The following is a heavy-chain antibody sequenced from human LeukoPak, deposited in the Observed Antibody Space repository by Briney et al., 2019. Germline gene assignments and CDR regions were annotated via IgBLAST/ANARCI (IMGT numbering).Heavy chain of an antibody. V-gene: IGHV3-23*01. CDR1: GFTFSNSG. Sequence: PGGSLRLSCAPSGFTFSNSGMSWVRQAPGKGLEWVSTISGSGGNTYYADSVKGRFTISRDTSKNTLYLQMNSPRAEDTAVYYCAKDMYYDSSGPVFDYWGQGTLVTVSS. D-gene: IGHD3-22*01. J-gene: IGHJ4*02. CDR3: AKDMYYDSSGPVFDY. CDR2: ISGSGGNT.